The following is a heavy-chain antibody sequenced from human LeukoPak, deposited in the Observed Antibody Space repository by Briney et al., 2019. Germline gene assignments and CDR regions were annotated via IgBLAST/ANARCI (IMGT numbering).Heavy chain of an antibody. V-gene: IGHV4-39*01. CDR2: MYYNGRT. CDR3: ARITDRTIFGEIMHGFDI. J-gene: IGHJ3*02. D-gene: IGHD3-3*01. Sequence: PSETLSLTCTVSGDSINNNNYYWGWIRQPPGKGLDWIGNMYYNGRTYYSPSLKSRGTISVDTSNNQFSLKLSSVTAADTAVYYCARITDRTIFGEIMHGFDIWGQGTPVTVSS. CDR1: GDSINNNNYY.